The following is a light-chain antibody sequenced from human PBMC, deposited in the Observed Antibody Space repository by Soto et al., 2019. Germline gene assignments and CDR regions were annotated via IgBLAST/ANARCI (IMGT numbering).Light chain of an antibody. CDR2: RSY. CDR3: SAWDDSLSGPHWV. Sequence: QLVLTQPPSASGTPGQSVTISCSGSSSNIGSNYVYWYQQLPGTAPKLLIYRSYQRPSGVPDRFSGSRSGTSASLAISGLRSEDEADYYCSAWDDSLSGPHWVFGGGTKLTVL. V-gene: IGLV1-47*01. J-gene: IGLJ3*02. CDR1: SSNIGSNY.